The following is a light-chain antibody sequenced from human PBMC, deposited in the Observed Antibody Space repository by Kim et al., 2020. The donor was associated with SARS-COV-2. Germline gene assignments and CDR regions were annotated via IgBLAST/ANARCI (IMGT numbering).Light chain of an antibody. CDR1: QSVARSY. CDR2: DAS. Sequence: LSPGETATLSCRASQSVARSYLAWYQQKPGQAPRLLIFDASTGATGISDRFSGSGSGTDFSLTISRLEPEDFAVYFCQQYGTSPCTFGQGTKLEI. J-gene: IGKJ2*02. CDR3: QQYGTSPCT. V-gene: IGKV3-20*01.